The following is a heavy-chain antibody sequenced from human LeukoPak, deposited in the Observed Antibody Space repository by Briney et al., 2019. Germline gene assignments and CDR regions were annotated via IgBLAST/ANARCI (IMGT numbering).Heavy chain of an antibody. D-gene: IGHD2-15*01. J-gene: IGHJ4*02. Sequence: SETLSLTCTVSGGSISSYYWSWIRQSPGKGLEWIGYIYYSGSTNYNPSLKSRVTISIDTSKNQFSLNLSSVTAADTAVYYCARGGCSGGSCWFDYWGQGTLVTVSS. CDR2: IYYSGST. V-gene: IGHV4-59*01. CDR3: ARGGCSGGSCWFDY. CDR1: GGSISSYY.